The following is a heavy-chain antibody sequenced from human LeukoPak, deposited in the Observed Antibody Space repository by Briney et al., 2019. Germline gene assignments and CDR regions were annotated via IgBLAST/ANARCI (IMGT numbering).Heavy chain of an antibody. Sequence: GGSLRLSCAASGFTFSSYWMHWVRQAPGQGLVWVSRINSDGSSTSYAHSVTGGFTISSDNAKNTLYLQMTSLSAGDTAVYYCARDSGGIGYFDYWGQGTLVTVSS. CDR1: GFTFSSYW. CDR2: INSDGSST. J-gene: IGHJ4*02. D-gene: IGHD2-15*01. CDR3: ARDSGGIGYFDY. V-gene: IGHV3-74*01.